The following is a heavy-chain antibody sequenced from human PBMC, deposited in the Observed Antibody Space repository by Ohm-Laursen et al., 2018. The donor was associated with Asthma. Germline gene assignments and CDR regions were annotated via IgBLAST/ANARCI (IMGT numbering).Heavy chain of an antibody. CDR2: INPSGGST. V-gene: IGHV1-46*03. CDR1: GYTFTSYS. D-gene: IGHD5-24*01. Sequence: ASVKVSCKASGYTFTSYSMHWVRQAPGQGLEWMGIINPSGGSTSYAQKFQGRVTMTRDTSTSTVYMELSSLRSEDTAVYYCARAERWLQFASPYFDYWGQGTLVTVSS. J-gene: IGHJ4*02. CDR3: ARAERWLQFASPYFDY.